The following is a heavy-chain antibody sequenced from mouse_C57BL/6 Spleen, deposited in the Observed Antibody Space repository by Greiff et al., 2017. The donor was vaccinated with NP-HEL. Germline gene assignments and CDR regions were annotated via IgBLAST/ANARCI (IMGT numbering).Heavy chain of an antibody. V-gene: IGHV1-64*01. CDR2: IHPNSGST. CDR1: GYTFTSYW. Sequence: QVQLQQPGAELVKPGASVKLSCKASGYTFTSYWMHWVKQRPGQGLEWIGMIHPNSGSTNYNEKFKSKATLTVDKSSSTAYMQLSSLTSEDSAVYYCARVHTYYSTIYYAKDYWGQRPSVTVST. J-gene: IGHJ4*01. D-gene: IGHD2-5*01. CDR3: ARVHTYYSTIYYAKDY.